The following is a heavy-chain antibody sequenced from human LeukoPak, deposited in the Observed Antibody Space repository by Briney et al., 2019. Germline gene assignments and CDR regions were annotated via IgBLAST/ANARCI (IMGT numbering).Heavy chain of an antibody. J-gene: IGHJ4*02. CDR1: GGSMSPYY. CDR3: ARGGDWNYFDF. Sequence: PSETLSLTCSVSGGSMSPYYWSWFRQPPGKGLEWVGYIYYSGSTNYKPSLKSRVTISVDTSKNQFSLRLTSVTSADTAVYYCARGGDWNYFDFWGQGMLVTVSS. CDR2: IYYSGST. D-gene: IGHD3/OR15-3a*01. V-gene: IGHV4-59*01.